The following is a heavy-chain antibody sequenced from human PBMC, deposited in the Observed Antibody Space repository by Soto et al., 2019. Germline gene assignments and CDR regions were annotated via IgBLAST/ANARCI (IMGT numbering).Heavy chain of an antibody. D-gene: IGHD6-13*01. CDR2: INVGNDNR. CDR3: ARDPVYSSSWYWSAFDI. CDR1: GYTFTNYA. J-gene: IGHJ3*02. Sequence: ASVKVSCKASGYTFTNYAMHWVRQAPGQRLEWMGWINVGNDNRKYSQKFQGRVTITRDTSASTAYMELSSLRSEDTAVYYCARDPVYSSSWYWSAFDIWGQGTMVTVSS. V-gene: IGHV1-3*01.